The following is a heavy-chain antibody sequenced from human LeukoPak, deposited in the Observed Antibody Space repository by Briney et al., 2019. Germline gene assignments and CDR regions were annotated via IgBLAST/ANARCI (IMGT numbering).Heavy chain of an antibody. J-gene: IGHJ3*02. D-gene: IGHD3-22*01. CDR3: ASSYYYDSSGSDAFDI. Sequence: GGSLRLSCAASGFTFSSHSMNWVRQAPGKGLEWVSSISSSSSYIYYADSVKGRFTISRDNAKNSLYLQMNSLRAEDTAVYYCASSYYYDSSGSDAFDIWGQGTMVTVSS. V-gene: IGHV3-21*01. CDR2: ISSSSSYI. CDR1: GFTFSSHS.